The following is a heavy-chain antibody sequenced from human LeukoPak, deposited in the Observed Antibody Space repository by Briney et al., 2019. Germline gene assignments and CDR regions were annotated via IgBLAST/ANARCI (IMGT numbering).Heavy chain of an antibody. CDR2: ISGSGGST. CDR3: AKDGSPPEDFYYGSGQLDY. CDR1: GFTFSSYA. Sequence: PGGSLRLSCAASGFTFSSYAMSWVRQAPGKGLEWVSAISGSGGSTYYADSVKGRFTISRDNSKNTPYLQMNSLRAEDTAVYYCAKDGSPPEDFYYGSGQLDYWGQGTLVTVSS. D-gene: IGHD3-10*01. V-gene: IGHV3-23*01. J-gene: IGHJ4*02.